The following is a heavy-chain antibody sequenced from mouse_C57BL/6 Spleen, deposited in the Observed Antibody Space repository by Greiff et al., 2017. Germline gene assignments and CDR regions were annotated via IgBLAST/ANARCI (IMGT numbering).Heavy chain of an antibody. D-gene: IGHD1-1*01. V-gene: IGHV1-15*01. CDR3: TRIGFYYYGSSSLAY. Sequence: QVQLQQSGAELVRPGASVTLSCKASGYTFTDYEMHWVKQTPVHGLEWIGAIDPETGGTAYNQKVKGKAILTADKSSSTAYMELRSLTSEDSAVYYCTRIGFYYYGSSSLAYWGQGTLVTVSA. J-gene: IGHJ3*01. CDR1: GYTFTDYE. CDR2: IDPETGGT.